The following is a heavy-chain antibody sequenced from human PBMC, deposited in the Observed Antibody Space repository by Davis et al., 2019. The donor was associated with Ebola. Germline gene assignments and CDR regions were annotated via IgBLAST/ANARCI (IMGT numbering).Heavy chain of an antibody. CDR1: GFTFSGSA. J-gene: IGHJ4*02. CDR3: TRGWEYGSGTDY. Sequence: GGSLRLSCAASGFTFSGSAMHWVRQASGKGLEWVGRIRSKANSYATAYAASVKGRFTISRDDSKSNAYLQMNSLKTEDTAVYYCTRGWEYGSGTDYWGQGTLVTVSS. V-gene: IGHV3-73*01. CDR2: IRSKANSYAT. D-gene: IGHD3-10*01.